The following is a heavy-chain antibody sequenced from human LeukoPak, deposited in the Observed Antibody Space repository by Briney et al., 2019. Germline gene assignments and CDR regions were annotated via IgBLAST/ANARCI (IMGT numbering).Heavy chain of an antibody. CDR1: GFTFSSYA. D-gene: IGHD2-21*01. Sequence: GGSLRLSCAASGFTFSSYAMSWVRQAPGKGLEWVSAISGSGGSTYYADSVKGRFTISRDNSKNTLYLQMNSLRAEDTAVYYCAEPKHIVVVIGWFDPWGQGTLVTVSS. CDR2: ISGSGGST. V-gene: IGHV3-23*01. J-gene: IGHJ5*02. CDR3: AEPKHIVVVIGWFDP.